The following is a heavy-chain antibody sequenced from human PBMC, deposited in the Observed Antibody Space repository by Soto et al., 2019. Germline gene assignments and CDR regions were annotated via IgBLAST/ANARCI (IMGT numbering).Heavy chain of an antibody. CDR1: GFTFSNAR. Sequence: GRPLRLSCAASGFTFSNARMSWVRQPQGGGLEWVGRIKRNIDGGTTDYAAPVTGRFAISRDDSNSILYLEMNSLRSEDTAVYYCTTVDAVVLNWGQGLLVTVS. D-gene: IGHD6-19*01. J-gene: IGHJ4*02. V-gene: IGHV3-15*01. CDR2: IKRNIDGGTT. CDR3: TTVDAVVLN.